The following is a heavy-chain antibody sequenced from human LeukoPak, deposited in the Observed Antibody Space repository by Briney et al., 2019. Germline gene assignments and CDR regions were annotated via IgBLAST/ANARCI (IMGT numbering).Heavy chain of an antibody. CDR3: AKDSAFYYIDV. J-gene: IGHJ6*03. CDR1: GFTFNNYG. V-gene: IGHV3-30*02. D-gene: IGHD3-10*01. CDR2: IRYNGNNQ. Sequence: GGSLRLSRAASGFTFNNYGMHWVRQAPGKGLEGGAFIRYNGNNQYYADSVKGRFTISRDNSKNTLYLQMHSLKGDDTAVYYCAKDSAFYYIDVWGKGTTVIISS.